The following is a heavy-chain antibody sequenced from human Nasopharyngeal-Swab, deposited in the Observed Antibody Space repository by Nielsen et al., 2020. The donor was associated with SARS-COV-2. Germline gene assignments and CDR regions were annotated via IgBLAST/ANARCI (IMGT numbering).Heavy chain of an antibody. CDR1: GGSISSGGYS. CDR2: IYHSGST. CDR3: ARGTTFQDAFDI. D-gene: IGHD1/OR15-1a*01. Sequence: SETLSLTCAVSGGSISSGGYSWGWIRQPPGKGLEWIGYIYHSGSTYYNPSLKSRVTISVDRSKNQFSLKLSSVTAADTAVYYCARGTTFQDAFDIWGQGTMVTVSS. V-gene: IGHV4-30-2*01. J-gene: IGHJ3*02.